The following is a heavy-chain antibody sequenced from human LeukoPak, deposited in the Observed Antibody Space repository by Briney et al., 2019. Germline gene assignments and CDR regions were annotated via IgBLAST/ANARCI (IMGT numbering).Heavy chain of an antibody. CDR1: GYSFTSYW. J-gene: IGHJ4*02. CDR2: IYPGDSDT. CDR3: ARHQWELLDVMDY. Sequence: GESLKISCKGSGYSFTSYWIGWVRQMPGKGLEWMGIIYPGDSDTRYSLSFQGQVTISADKSISTAYLQWSSLKASDTAMYYCARHQWELLDVMDYWGQGTLVTVSS. D-gene: IGHD1-26*01. V-gene: IGHV5-51*01.